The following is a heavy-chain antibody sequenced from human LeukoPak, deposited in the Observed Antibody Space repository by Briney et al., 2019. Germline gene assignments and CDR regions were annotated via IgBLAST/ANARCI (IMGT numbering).Heavy chain of an antibody. CDR2: ISGSGGST. J-gene: IGHJ4*02. CDR1: GFTFSNYA. V-gene: IGHV3-23*01. CDR3: AKQLSTAAKYYFDY. Sequence: PGGSLRLSCAASGFTFSNYAMSWVRQVPGKGLEWVSGISGSGGSTYYADSVKGRFTISRDNSKNTLYLQMNSLRAEDTAVYYCAKQLSTAAKYYFDYWGQGTLVTVSS. D-gene: IGHD2-2*01.